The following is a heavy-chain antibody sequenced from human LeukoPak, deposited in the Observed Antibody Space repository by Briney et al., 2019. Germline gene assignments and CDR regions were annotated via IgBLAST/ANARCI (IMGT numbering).Heavy chain of an antibody. CDR2: ISAYNGNT. Sequence: ASVKVSCKASGYTFTSYGISWVRQAPGQGLEWMGWISAYNGNTNYAQKLQGRVTMTTDTSTSTAYMELRSLRSDDTAVYYCARPASTSWLYYLDYWGQGTLVTVSS. CDR1: GYTFTSYG. V-gene: IGHV1-18*01. CDR3: ARPASTSWLYYLDY. D-gene: IGHD2-2*01. J-gene: IGHJ4*02.